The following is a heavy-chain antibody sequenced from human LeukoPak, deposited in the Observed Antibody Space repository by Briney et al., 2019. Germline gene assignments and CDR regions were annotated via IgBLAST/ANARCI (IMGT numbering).Heavy chain of an antibody. CDR1: GFTFSTYT. J-gene: IGHJ4*02. CDR3: ARGDGYDFFDY. CDR2: IRSSSTYI. D-gene: IGHD5-24*01. Sequence: PGGSLRLSSAASGFTFSTYTMSWVRQAPGKGLEWVASIRSSSTYIQYADSVKGRFTISRDNAKNSLFLQMNSLRAEDTAVYYCARGDGYDFFDYWGQGTLVTVSS. V-gene: IGHV3-21*01.